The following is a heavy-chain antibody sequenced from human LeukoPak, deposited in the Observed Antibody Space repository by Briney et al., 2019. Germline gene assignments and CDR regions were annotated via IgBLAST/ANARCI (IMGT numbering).Heavy chain of an antibody. J-gene: IGHJ4*02. CDR2: ISSGSNTV. D-gene: IGHD2-21*02. V-gene: IGHV3-48*02. Sequence: GGSLRLSCAASGFTFSSYSMNWVRQAPGRGLEWISYISSGSNTVYYADSVKGRFTISRDNAKNSLYLQMNSLRDEDTDVYYCARDRGAYCGGDCPPYWGQGTLVTVSS. CDR3: ARDRGAYCGGDCPPY. CDR1: GFTFSSYS.